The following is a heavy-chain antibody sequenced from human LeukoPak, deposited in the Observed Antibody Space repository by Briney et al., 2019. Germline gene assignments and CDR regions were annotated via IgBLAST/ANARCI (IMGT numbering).Heavy chain of an antibody. D-gene: IGHD5-18*01. CDR2: ISSSSSTI. CDR1: GFTFSSYS. CDR3: ARDPDPGYSYGSSFDY. Sequence: GGSLRLSCTASGFTFSSYSMNWVRQAPGKGLEWVSYISSSSSTIYYADSVKGRFTISRDNAKNSLYLQMNSLRAEDTAVYYCARDPDPGYSYGSSFDYWGQGTLVTVSS. V-gene: IGHV3-48*01. J-gene: IGHJ4*02.